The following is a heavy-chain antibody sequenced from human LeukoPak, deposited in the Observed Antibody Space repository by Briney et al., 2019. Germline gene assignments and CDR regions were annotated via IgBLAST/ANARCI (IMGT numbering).Heavy chain of an antibody. Sequence: GGSLRRSCAGSGFALKSYSLSWVRQAPGKGLEWVSSISSTSAYIYYADSVKGRFTISRDNVDNVVYLQMNSLGAEDTAVYYCAKGGCGSSSCKGSYYYYMDVWGKGNTVAVSS. D-gene: IGHD2-2*01. V-gene: IGHV3-21*01. CDR2: ISSTSAYI. J-gene: IGHJ6*03. CDR1: GFALKSYS. CDR3: AKGGCGSSSCKGSYYYYMDV.